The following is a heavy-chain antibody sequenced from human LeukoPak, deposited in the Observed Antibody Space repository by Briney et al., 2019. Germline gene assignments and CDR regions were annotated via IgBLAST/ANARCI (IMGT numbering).Heavy chain of an antibody. J-gene: IGHJ6*02. D-gene: IGHD3-10*01. Sequence: PGGSLRLSCAASGFTLSNYWMSWVRQAPGKGLEWVANIKQDGSKLSYVDSVKGRFTVSRDNAKNSLYLQMNSLRAEDTAVYYCARNLMVRPPERNYYYYYGMDVWGQGTTVTVSS. CDR3: ARNLMVRPPERNYYYYYGMDV. CDR1: GFTLSNYW. V-gene: IGHV3-7*01. CDR2: IKQDGSKL.